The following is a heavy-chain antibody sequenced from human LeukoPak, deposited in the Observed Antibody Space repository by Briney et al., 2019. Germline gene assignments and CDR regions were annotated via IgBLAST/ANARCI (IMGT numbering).Heavy chain of an antibody. V-gene: IGHV3-21*01. D-gene: IGHD2-2*03. CDR2: ISGGSGYI. CDR1: GFTFSSYT. Sequence: GGSLRLSCAASGFTFSSYTMNWVRQAPGKGLEWVSSISGGSGYIYYADSVKGRFTISRDNAKNSLYLQMNSLRAEDTALYYCARAGYRSSTACYFSFWGQGTLVTVSS. J-gene: IGHJ4*02. CDR3: ARAGYRSSTACYFSF.